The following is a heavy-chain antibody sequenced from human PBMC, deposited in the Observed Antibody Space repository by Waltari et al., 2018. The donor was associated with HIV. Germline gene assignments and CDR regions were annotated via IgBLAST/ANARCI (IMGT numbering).Heavy chain of an antibody. V-gene: IGHV1-2*02. CDR2: INPKSGGT. CDR3: ALYCSGGNCFFDY. CDR1: GYTFTDHY. Sequence: QEQLVQSGAEVKKPGASVKVSCKASGYTFTDHYMPWVRPAPGQGLEWMGWINPKSGGTNYAQKFQGRVTMTRDTSISTAYMELSSLRSDDTAVYYCALYCSGGNCFFDYWGQGTLVTVSS. D-gene: IGHD2-15*01. J-gene: IGHJ4*02.